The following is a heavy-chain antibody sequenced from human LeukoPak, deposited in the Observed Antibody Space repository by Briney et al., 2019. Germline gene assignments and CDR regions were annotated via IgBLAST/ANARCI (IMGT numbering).Heavy chain of an antibody. J-gene: IGHJ3*02. CDR1: GFTFSSYA. CDR3: ANALRSFDWLLYPHPADAFDI. V-gene: IGHV3-30-3*01. Sequence: AGGSLRLSCAASGFTFSSYAMHWVRQAPGKGLEWVAVISYDGSNKYYADSVKGRFTISRDNSKNTLYLQMNSLRAEDTAVYYCANALRSFDWLLYPHPADAFDIWGQGTMVTVSS. CDR2: ISYDGSNK. D-gene: IGHD3-9*01.